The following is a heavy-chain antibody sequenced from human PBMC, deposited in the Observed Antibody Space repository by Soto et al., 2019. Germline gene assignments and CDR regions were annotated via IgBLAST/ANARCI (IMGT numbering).Heavy chain of an antibody. V-gene: IGHV4-4*07. D-gene: IGHD3-10*01. Sequence: QVQLQESGPGLVKPSETLSLTCTVSGGSISSYYWSWIRQPAGEGLQWIGRIFTSGSTNYNPSLKSRVTMSVDTSKNQFSLKLSSVTAADTAVYYCARVSSGTTWSLEYWGQGTLVTVSS. J-gene: IGHJ4*02. CDR1: GGSISSYY. CDR2: IFTSGST. CDR3: ARVSSGTTWSLEY.